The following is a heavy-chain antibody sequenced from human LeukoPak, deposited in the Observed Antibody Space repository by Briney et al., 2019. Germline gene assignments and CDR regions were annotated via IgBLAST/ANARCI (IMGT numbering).Heavy chain of an antibody. CDR1: GFTFSSYG. D-gene: IGHD3-16*01. J-gene: IGHJ6*02. V-gene: IGHV3-30*18. Sequence: GGSLRLSCAASGFTFSSYGMHWVRQAPGKGLEWVAVISYDGSNKYYADSVKGRFTISRDNSKNTLYLQMNSLRAEDTAMYYCAKEDTSSGNVYYYYGMDVWGQGTTVTVSS. CDR3: AKEDTSSGNVYYYYGMDV. CDR2: ISYDGSNK.